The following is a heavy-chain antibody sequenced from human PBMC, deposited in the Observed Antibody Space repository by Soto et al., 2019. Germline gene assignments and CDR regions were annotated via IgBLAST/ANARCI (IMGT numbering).Heavy chain of an antibody. D-gene: IGHD3-3*01. J-gene: IGHJ6*03. CDR3: AIVLLGVVPLYYIAF. CDR2: INHSGST. Sequence: SETLSLTCAVYGGSFSGYYWSWFRQPPGKGLEWIGEINHSGSTNYNPSLKSRVTISVDTSKNQFSLKLSSVTAADTAVYYCAIVLLGVVPLYYIAFWSKGTTDTGSS. V-gene: IGHV4-34*01. CDR1: GGSFSGYY.